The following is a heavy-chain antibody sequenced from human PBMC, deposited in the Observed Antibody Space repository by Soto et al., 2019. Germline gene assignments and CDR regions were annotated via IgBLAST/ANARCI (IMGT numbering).Heavy chain of an antibody. CDR2: TYTGGET. Sequence: EVQLVESGGGLIQPGGSLRLSCAASGLTVSSNYMNWVRQAPGQGLEWVSLTYTGGETTYADSVKGRFTVSRDNSKNTLYPQMSSLRTEDTAVYYCVRMGQWRVPGDFYYGMDVWGQGTSVTVSS. CDR3: VRMGQWRVPGDFYYGMDV. V-gene: IGHV3-53*01. CDR1: GLTVSSNY. J-gene: IGHJ6*02. D-gene: IGHD6-19*01.